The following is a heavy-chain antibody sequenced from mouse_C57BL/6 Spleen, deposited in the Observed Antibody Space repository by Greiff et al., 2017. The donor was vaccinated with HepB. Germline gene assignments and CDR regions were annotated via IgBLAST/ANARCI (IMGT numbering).Heavy chain of an antibody. CDR1: GYTFTSYW. CDR3: TYDGGAWFAY. Sequence: EVKLMESGTVLARPGASVKMSCKTSGYTFTSYWMHWVKQRPGQGLEWIGAIYPGNSDTSYNQKFKGKAKLTAVTSASTAYMELSSLTNEDSAVYYCTYDGGAWFAYWGQGTLVTVSA. D-gene: IGHD2-12*01. CDR2: IYPGNSDT. J-gene: IGHJ3*01. V-gene: IGHV1-5*01.